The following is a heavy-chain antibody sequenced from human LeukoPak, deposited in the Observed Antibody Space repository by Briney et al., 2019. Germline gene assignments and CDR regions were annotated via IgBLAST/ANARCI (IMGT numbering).Heavy chain of an antibody. CDR2: INHSGST. Sequence: PSETLSLICAVYGGSFSGYYWSWIRQPPGKGREWIGEINHSGSTNYNPSLKSRVTISVDTSKNQFSLKLSSVTAADTAVYYCARGNWNDVLFGAFDIWGQGTMVTVSS. V-gene: IGHV4-34*01. CDR1: GGSFSGYY. CDR3: ARGNWNDVLFGAFDI. D-gene: IGHD1-1*01. J-gene: IGHJ3*02.